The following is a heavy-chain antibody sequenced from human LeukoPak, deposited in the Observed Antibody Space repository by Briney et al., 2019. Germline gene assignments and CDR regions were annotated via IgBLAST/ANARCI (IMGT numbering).Heavy chain of an antibody. CDR1: GGSISSGSYF. CDR2: INTSGST. Sequence: PSETLSLTCTVSGGSISSGSYFWTWIRQPAGKGLEWIGRINTSGSTNYNPSLKSRVTISVDTSKNQFSLKLSSVTAADTAVYYCARGCSGGSCYPAHFDYWGQGTLVTVSS. V-gene: IGHV4-61*02. J-gene: IGHJ4*02. D-gene: IGHD2-15*01. CDR3: ARGCSGGSCYPAHFDY.